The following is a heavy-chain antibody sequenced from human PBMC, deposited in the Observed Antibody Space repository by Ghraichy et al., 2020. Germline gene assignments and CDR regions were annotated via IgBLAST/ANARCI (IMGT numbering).Heavy chain of an antibody. J-gene: IGHJ4*02. Sequence: LSLTCAASGFTFSSYAISWVRQAPGKGLEWVSVISGSGGSGGNTYYADSVKGRFTISRDNSKNMLYLQMNSLRAEDTATYYCAKERDAAGGHSDHWGQGTLVTVSS. V-gene: IGHV3-23*01. D-gene: IGHD2-2*01. CDR2: ISGSGGSGGNT. CDR3: AKERDAAGGHSDH. CDR1: GFTFSSYA.